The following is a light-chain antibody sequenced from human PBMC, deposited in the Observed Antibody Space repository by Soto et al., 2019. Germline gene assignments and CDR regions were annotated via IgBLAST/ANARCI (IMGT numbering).Light chain of an antibody. CDR2: EVN. CDR3: ASYTRSRTQI. Sequence: QSVLTQPASVSGSPGQSITISCTGTSSDVGGYIYVSWYQQHPGNAPKLMIYEVNNLPSGVSNRFSGSKSGNTGSLTISGIQTEDEADYYFASYTRSRTQIFGGGTKLTVL. J-gene: IGLJ2*01. CDR1: SSDVGGYIY. V-gene: IGLV2-14*01.